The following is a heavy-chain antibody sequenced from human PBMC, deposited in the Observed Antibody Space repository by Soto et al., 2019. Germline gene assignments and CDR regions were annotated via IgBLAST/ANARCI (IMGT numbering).Heavy chain of an antibody. D-gene: IGHD3-10*01. J-gene: IGHJ4*02. Sequence: QLGGPLRLSCAASGFTFSSYAMSWVRQAPGKGLEWVSAISGSGGSTYYADSVKGRFTISRDNSKNTLYLQMNSLRAEDTAVYYCAKDRRKYYYGSGSYYDYWGQGTLVTVSS. V-gene: IGHV3-23*01. CDR3: AKDRRKYYYGSGSYYDY. CDR1: GFTFSSYA. CDR2: ISGSGGST.